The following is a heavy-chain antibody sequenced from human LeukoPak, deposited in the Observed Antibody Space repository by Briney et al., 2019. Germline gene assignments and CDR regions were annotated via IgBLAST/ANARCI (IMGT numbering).Heavy chain of an antibody. V-gene: IGHV1-69*05. Sequence: ASVKVSCKASGGTFSSYAISWVRQAPGQGLEGMGGIIPIFGTANYAQKFQGRVTITTDESTSTAYMELSSLRSEDTAVYYCASSHCSSTSCLSTTFDYWGQGTLVTVSS. CDR1: GGTFSSYA. CDR2: IIPIFGTA. D-gene: IGHD2-2*01. J-gene: IGHJ4*02. CDR3: ASSHCSSTSCLSTTFDY.